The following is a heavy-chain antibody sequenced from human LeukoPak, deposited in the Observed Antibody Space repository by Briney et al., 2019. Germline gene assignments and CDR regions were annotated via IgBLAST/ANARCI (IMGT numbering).Heavy chain of an antibody. D-gene: IGHD2-2*01. CDR2: ISSGGDSI. CDR1: GITFSDHY. Sequence: GGSLRLSCAASGITFSDHYMSWIRQAPGKGLEWLSYISSGGDSIYYADSVKGRFTISRDNAKNSVSLQMNSLRAEDTAVYYCAKGPSPYYYYYYMDVWGKGTTVTVSS. CDR3: AKGPSPYYYYYYMDV. J-gene: IGHJ6*03. V-gene: IGHV3-11*01.